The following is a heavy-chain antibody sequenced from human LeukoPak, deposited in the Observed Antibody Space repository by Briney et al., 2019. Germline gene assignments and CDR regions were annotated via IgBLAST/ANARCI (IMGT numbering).Heavy chain of an antibody. D-gene: IGHD3-3*01. CDR1: GGTFISYA. J-gene: IGHJ4*02. Sequence: ASVKVSCKASGGTFISYAISWVRQAPGQGLEWMGGIIPIFGTANYAQKFQGRVTITADESTSTAYMELSSLRSEDTAVYYCARAGTIFGVVIHFDYWGQGTLVTVSS. V-gene: IGHV1-69*13. CDR3: ARAGTIFGVVIHFDY. CDR2: IIPIFGTA.